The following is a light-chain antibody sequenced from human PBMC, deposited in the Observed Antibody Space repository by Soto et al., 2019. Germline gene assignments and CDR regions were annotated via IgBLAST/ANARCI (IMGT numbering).Light chain of an antibody. V-gene: IGKV3-20*01. J-gene: IGKJ4*01. Sequence: EIVLTQSPGTQSLSPGERATLSCRASQTVTNTYLAWYQQKSGQAPKFLIYGASNRATGIPDRFSGSGSGTDFTLTISRLEPEDFAVYYCQQYGTLPPTFGGGTKVEI. CDR1: QTVTNTY. CDR2: GAS. CDR3: QQYGTLPPT.